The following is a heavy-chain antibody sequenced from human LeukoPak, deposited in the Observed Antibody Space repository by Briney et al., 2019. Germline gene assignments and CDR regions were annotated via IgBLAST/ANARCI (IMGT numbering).Heavy chain of an antibody. Sequence: SQTLSLTCTVSGGSISSGSYYWSWIRQPAGKGLEWIGRIYTSGSTNYNPSLKSRVTISVDTSKNQFSLKLSSVTAADTAVYYCARGLGEREVDYWGQGTLVTVSS. V-gene: IGHV4-61*02. J-gene: IGHJ4*02. CDR2: IYTSGST. D-gene: IGHD3-16*01. CDR3: ARGLGEREVDY. CDR1: GGSISSGSYY.